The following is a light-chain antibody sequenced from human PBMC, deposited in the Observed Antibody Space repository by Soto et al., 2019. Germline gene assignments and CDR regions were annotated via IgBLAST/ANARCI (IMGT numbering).Light chain of an antibody. Sequence: EIVMTQSPATLSVSPGERATLSFMSSQSVSSNLAWYQQKPGQAPRLLIYGASTRATGIPARFSGSGSGTEFTITNNRLQYEDFTVYSCKQYNNWTPPWTFRQGTKVQIQ. J-gene: IGKJ1*01. CDR1: QSVSSN. CDR2: GAS. V-gene: IGKV3-15*01. CDR3: KQYNNWTPPWT.